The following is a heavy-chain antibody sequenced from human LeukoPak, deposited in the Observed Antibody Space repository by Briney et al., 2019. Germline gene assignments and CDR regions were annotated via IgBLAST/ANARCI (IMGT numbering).Heavy chain of an antibody. CDR3: AKDPPYGSGSYGYDTFDY. J-gene: IGHJ4*02. CDR2: ISGSGGST. D-gene: IGHD5-18*01. V-gene: IGHV3-23*01. CDR1: GFTFSSYA. Sequence: GESLRLSCAASGFTFSSYAMSWVRQVPGKGLEWVSAISGSGGSTYYADSVKGRFTISRDNSKNTLYLQMNSLRAEDTAVYYCAKDPPYGSGSYGYDTFDYWGQGTLVTVSS.